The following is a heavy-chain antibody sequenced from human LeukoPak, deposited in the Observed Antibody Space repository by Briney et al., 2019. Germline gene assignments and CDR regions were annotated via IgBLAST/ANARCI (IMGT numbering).Heavy chain of an antibody. Sequence: SGGSLRLSCAASGFTFSSYAMSWVRQAPGKGLEWVSAISGSGGSTYYADSVKGRFTISRDNSKNTLYLQMNSLRAEDTAVYYCARYDILTGYYSEDYYFDYWGQGTLVTVSS. J-gene: IGHJ4*02. CDR1: GFTFSSYA. V-gene: IGHV3-23*01. D-gene: IGHD3-9*01. CDR3: ARYDILTGYYSEDYYFDY. CDR2: ISGSGGST.